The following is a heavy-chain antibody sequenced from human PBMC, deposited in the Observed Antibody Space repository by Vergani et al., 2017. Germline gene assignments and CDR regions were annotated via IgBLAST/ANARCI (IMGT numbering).Heavy chain of an antibody. CDR1: GFTFNSYA. CDR2: INTNGGST. V-gene: IGHV3-23*01. D-gene: IGHD2-21*01. Sequence: QLLESGGGLIQPGGSLRLSCAASGFTFNSYAMTWVRQAPGKGLEWVSGINTNGGSTYYADSVKGRFTISRDNSKNTLYLQMTDLRAEDTATYYCAKVCGSASCQYGGGAFDVWGHGTMVTVSS. CDR3: AKVCGSASCQYGGGAFDV. J-gene: IGHJ3*01.